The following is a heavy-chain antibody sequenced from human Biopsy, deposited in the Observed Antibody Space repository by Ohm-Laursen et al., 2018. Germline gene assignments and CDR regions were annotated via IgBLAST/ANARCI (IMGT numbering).Heavy chain of an antibody. J-gene: IGHJ6*02. D-gene: IGHD3-16*01. V-gene: IGHV3-21*01. CDR3: ATSGAADSWGNYYGMDV. Sequence: SLRLSCAASGFDFSDYSMSWVRQVPGKGLEWVSSVTTTSSYIYYADSVKGRFTISRDNAKNSLSLQMNSLRADDTAVYYCATSGAADSWGNYYGMDVWGQGTTVTVSS. CDR2: VTTTSSYI. CDR1: GFDFSDYS.